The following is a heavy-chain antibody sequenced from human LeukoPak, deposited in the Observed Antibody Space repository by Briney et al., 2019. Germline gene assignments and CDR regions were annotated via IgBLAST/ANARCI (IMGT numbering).Heavy chain of an antibody. V-gene: IGHV3-30-3*01. CDR1: GFTFSSYA. CDR2: ISYDGSNK. CDR3: AKDLGSHIVVVTAHLFDY. D-gene: IGHD2-21*02. Sequence: PGRSLRLSCAASGFTFSSYAMHWVRQAPGKGLEWVAVISYDGSNKYYADSVKGRFTISRDNSKNTLYLQMNSLRAEDTAVYYCAKDLGSHIVVVTAHLFDYWGQGTLVTVSS. J-gene: IGHJ4*02.